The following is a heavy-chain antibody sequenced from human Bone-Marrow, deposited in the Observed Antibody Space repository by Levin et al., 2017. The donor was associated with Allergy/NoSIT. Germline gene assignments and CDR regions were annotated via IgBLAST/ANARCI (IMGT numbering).Heavy chain of an antibody. V-gene: IGHV5-51*01. CDR3: ATARVGATPSGAFDL. CDR2: IWPADSDT. Sequence: GGSLRLSCKASGYSFSNHWIGWVRQMPGEGLEWMGIIWPADSDTRYSASFEGQVIISADKSINTAYLQWSTLKASDTAMYYCATARVGATPSGAFDLWGPGTMVTVSS. CDR1: GYSFSNHW. D-gene: IGHD1-26*01. J-gene: IGHJ3*01.